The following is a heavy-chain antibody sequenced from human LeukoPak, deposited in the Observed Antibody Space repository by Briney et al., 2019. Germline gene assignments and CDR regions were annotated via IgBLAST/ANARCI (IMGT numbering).Heavy chain of an antibody. V-gene: IGHV3-21*01. Sequence: GGSLRLSCATSTFTFSSYTMNWVRQAPGKGLEWVSSISPSGNSKYHADCVKGRFTISRDNAENSLYMQMNSLRAEDTGVYYCVRDFLGESGAGGYWGQGTLVTVSS. CDR2: ISPSGNSK. J-gene: IGHJ4*02. CDR1: TFTFSSYT. D-gene: IGHD3-10*01. CDR3: VRDFLGESGAGGY.